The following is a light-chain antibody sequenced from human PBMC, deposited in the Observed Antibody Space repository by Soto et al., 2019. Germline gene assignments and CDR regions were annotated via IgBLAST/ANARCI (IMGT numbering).Light chain of an antibody. CDR3: QQYGSSPRT. V-gene: IGKV3-20*01. CDR2: GAS. Sequence: EILLTQSACTLSLSAGERATLSCRASQSVSSSYLAWYQQKPGQAPRLLIYGASSRATGIPDRFSGSLSGTDFNLTISRLETEDFAVYYCQQYGSSPRTFGQGTKVDIK. CDR1: QSVSSSY. J-gene: IGKJ1*01.